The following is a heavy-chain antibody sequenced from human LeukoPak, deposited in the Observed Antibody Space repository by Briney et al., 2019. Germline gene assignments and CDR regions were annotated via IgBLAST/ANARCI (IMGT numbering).Heavy chain of an antibody. CDR3: ARAVLGYFNWFDP. CDR2: ISSSSSYI. CDR1: GFTFSSYS. V-gene: IGHV3-21*06. J-gene: IGHJ5*02. Sequence: GGSLRLSCAASGFTFSSYSMNWVRQAPGKGLEWVSSISSSSSYIYYADSVKGRFTISRDNAKNSLYLQMNSLRAEDTAVYYCARAVLGYFNWFDPWGQGTLVTVSS. D-gene: IGHD3-22*01.